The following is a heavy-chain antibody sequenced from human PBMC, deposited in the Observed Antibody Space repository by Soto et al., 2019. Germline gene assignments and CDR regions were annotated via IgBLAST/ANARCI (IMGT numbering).Heavy chain of an antibody. CDR1: GDSISSGDYY. J-gene: IGHJ5*02. Sequence: SETLSLTCTVSGDSISSGDYYWGWIRQPPGKGLEWIGSIYYSGSTYYNPSLKSRVTISVDTSKNQFSLKLSSVTAADTAVYYCARRGADWNPNWFDPWGQGTPVTVSS. CDR3: ARRGADWNPNWFDP. V-gene: IGHV4-39*01. D-gene: IGHD2-21*01. CDR2: IYYSGST.